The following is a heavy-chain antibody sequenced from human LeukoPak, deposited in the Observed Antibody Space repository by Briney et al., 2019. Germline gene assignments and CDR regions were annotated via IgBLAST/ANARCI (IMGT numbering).Heavy chain of an antibody. CDR2: IKEDGSEK. Sequence: GGSLRLSCAASGFTFFTYCMSWVRQAPGKGLEWVANIKEDGSEKYYVDSVKGRFTISRDNAKNSLYLQMNSLRAEDTAVYYCARERYSSGWYDYWGQGTLVTVSS. D-gene: IGHD6-19*01. CDR3: ARERYSSGWYDY. CDR1: GFTFFTYC. J-gene: IGHJ4*02. V-gene: IGHV3-7*03.